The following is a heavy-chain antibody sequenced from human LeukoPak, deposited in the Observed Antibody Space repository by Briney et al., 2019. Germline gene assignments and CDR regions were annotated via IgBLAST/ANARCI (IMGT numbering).Heavy chain of an antibody. CDR3: ARDSGVEAHIDY. Sequence: GGSLRLSRAASGFTFSSYALNWVRQAPGKGLEWVSYISISSSTLYYTDSVKGRFTISRDNAKNSLYLQMNSLRDEDTAVYCCARDSGVEAHIDYWGQGTPVTVSA. D-gene: IGHD3-3*01. CDR1: GFTFSSYA. CDR2: ISISSSTL. V-gene: IGHV3-48*02. J-gene: IGHJ4*02.